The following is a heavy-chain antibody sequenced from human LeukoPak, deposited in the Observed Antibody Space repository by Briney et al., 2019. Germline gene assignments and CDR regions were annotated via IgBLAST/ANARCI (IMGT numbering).Heavy chain of an antibody. CDR1: GFTFSGSS. CDR3: ARENWMLPLDY. Sequence: GGSLRLSCAASGFTFSGSSIHWVRQAPGKGLEWVANIKQDGSEKYYVDSVKGRFTISRDNAKNSLYLQMNSLRAEDTAVYYCARENWMLPLDYWGQGTLVTVSS. V-gene: IGHV3-7*01. CDR2: IKQDGSEK. J-gene: IGHJ4*02. D-gene: IGHD2-2*03.